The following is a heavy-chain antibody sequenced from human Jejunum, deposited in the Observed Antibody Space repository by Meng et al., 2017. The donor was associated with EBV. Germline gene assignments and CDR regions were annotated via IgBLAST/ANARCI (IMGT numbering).Heavy chain of an antibody. J-gene: IGHJ4*02. CDR1: TDSISCYEW. Sequence: QVPRQDPAQGLVQPSGTLSLTWAFSTDSISCYEWWSWVRQPPGKGLEWLGEINQVGSPYYNPSLKSRVAISVGPSKRQFSLRLNSMTAADTAVYYCARASSERLLDYWGQGTLVTVSS. CDR2: INQVGSP. CDR3: ARASSERLLDY. V-gene: IGHV4-4*02. D-gene: IGHD1-14*01.